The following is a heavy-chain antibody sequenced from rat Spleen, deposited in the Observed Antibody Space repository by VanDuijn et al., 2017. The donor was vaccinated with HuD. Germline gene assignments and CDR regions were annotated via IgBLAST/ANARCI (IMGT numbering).Heavy chain of an antibody. Sequence: EVQLVESGGGLVQPGRSLKLSCVASGFTFNNSWMTWIRQAPGKGLEWVASITNTGGSTYYPDSVKGRFTISRDNAKSTLYLQMNSLRSEDTATYYCTRDDETTGINVMDAWGQGVMVTFSS. V-gene: IGHV5-31*01. D-gene: IGHD1-7*01. CDR2: ITNTGGST. CDR1: GFTFNNSW. J-gene: IGHJ2*01. CDR3: TRDDETTGINVMDA.